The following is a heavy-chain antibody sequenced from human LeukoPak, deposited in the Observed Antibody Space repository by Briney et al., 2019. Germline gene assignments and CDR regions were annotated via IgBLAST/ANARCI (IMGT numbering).Heavy chain of an antibody. CDR1: GGSFSGYY. CDR3: ARNSVPSFYSYTSGYFYY. J-gene: IGHJ4*02. V-gene: IGHV4-34*01. CDR2: INHSGST. Sequence: SETLSLTWGVSGGSFSGYYFSWVRQSPEKGLELIGEINHSGSTNYNPSLKSRVTISVDTAKKQISLKLNTVTAADTAVYYCARNSVPSFYSYTSGYFYYWGQGTLVTVSS. D-gene: IGHD3-22*01.